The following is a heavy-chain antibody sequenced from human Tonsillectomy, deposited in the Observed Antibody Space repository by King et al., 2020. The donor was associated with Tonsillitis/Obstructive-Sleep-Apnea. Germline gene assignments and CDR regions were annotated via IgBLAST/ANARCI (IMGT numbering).Heavy chain of an antibody. Sequence: TLKESGPTLVKPTQTITLTCTFSGFSLSTSGVGVGWIRQPPGKALEWLALIYWDDDKRYSPSLNTRLTITKDTSKNQVVLTMTDMDPVDTATYYCAHRRTTVTTDYFDVWGQGTLVTVSS. J-gene: IGHJ4*02. V-gene: IGHV2-5*02. D-gene: IGHD4-17*01. CDR2: IYWDDDK. CDR1: GFSLSTSGVG. CDR3: AHRRTTVTTDYFDV.